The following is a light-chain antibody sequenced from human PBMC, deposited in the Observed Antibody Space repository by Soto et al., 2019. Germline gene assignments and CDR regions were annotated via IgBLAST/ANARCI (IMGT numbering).Light chain of an antibody. V-gene: IGLV2-8*01. CDR1: SSDVGAYNY. J-gene: IGLJ3*02. CDR2: EVS. CDR3: TSYAGSNIWV. Sequence: QSALTQPPSASGSPGQSVTISCTGTSSDVGAYNYVPWYQQYLGKAPKLMIYEVSKRPSGVPDRFSGSKSGKTASLTVSGLQPEDEADYYCTSYAGSNIWVFGGGTKLTVL.